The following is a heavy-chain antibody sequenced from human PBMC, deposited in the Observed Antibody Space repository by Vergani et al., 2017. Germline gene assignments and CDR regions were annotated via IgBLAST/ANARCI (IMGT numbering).Heavy chain of an antibody. Sequence: QVTLKESGPVLVKPTETLMLTCTVSGFSLSNARMGVSWIRQPPGKALEWLAHIFSNDEKSYSTSLKSRLTISKDTSKSQVVLTMTNMDPVDTATYYCARIPTKTYCGGDCYYYYGMDVWGQGTTVTVSS. CDR2: IFSNDEK. CDR1: GFSLSNARMG. J-gene: IGHJ6*02. D-gene: IGHD2-21*02. V-gene: IGHV2-26*01. CDR3: ARIPTKTYCGGDCYYYYGMDV.